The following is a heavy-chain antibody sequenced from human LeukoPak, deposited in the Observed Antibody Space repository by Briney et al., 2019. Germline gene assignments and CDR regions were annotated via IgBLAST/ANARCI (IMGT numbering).Heavy chain of an antibody. J-gene: IGHJ4*02. CDR2: ISGSGSST. CDR1: GFTFTSYV. Sequence: GGSLRLSCAASGFTFTSYVMSWVRQAPGKGLEWVSVISGSGSSTDYADSVKGRFTISRDNPKNTLYLQMNSLRADDTAVYYCAKDRGYGSGSYRYWGQGTLVTVSS. D-gene: IGHD3-10*01. V-gene: IGHV3-23*01. CDR3: AKDRGYGSGSYRY.